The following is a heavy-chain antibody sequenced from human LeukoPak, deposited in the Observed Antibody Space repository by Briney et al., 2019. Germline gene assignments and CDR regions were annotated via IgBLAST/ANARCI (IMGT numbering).Heavy chain of an antibody. V-gene: IGHV3-48*04. D-gene: IGHD2-2*01. CDR3: ASLLYCSSTSCAGDAFDI. J-gene: IGHJ3*02. CDR2: ISSSSSTI. CDR1: GFTFSSYS. Sequence: PGGSLRLSCAASGFTFSSYSMNWVRQAPGKGLEWVSYISSSSSTIYYADSVKGRFTISRDNAKNSLYLQMNSLRAEDTAVYYCASLLYCSSTSCAGDAFDIWGQGTMVTVSS.